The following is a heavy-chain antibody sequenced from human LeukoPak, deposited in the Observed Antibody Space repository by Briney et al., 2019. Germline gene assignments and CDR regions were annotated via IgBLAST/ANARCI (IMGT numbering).Heavy chain of an antibody. V-gene: IGHV3-64D*06. D-gene: IGHD6-19*01. CDR1: GFTFSSYA. CDR2: ISSNGGGP. Sequence: GGSLRLSCSASGFTFSSYAMHWVRQAPGKGLEYVLAISSNGGGPYYADSVKGRFTISRDNSKNTLYLQMSSLRAEDTAVYYCVRQLAVPGPGYFDLWGRGTLVTVSS. J-gene: IGHJ2*01. CDR3: VRQLAVPGPGYFDL.